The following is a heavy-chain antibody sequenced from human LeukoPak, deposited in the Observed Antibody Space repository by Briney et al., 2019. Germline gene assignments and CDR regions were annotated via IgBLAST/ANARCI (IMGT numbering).Heavy chain of an antibody. V-gene: IGHV3-30*18. D-gene: IGHD3-22*01. Sequence: AGGSLRLSCAASGFTFSSYGMHWVRQAPGKGLEWVAVISYDGSNKYYADSVKGRFTISRDNSKNTLYLQMNSLRAEDTAVYYCAKGRAGNYYYDSSDYWGQGTLVTVSS. CDR3: AKGRAGNYYYDSSDY. J-gene: IGHJ4*02. CDR1: GFTFSSYG. CDR2: ISYDGSNK.